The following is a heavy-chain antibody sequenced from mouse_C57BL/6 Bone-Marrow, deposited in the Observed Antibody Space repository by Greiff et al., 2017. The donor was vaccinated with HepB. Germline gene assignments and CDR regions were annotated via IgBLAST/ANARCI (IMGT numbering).Heavy chain of an antibody. CDR3: ARGGQRRPIFDY. CDR1: GYTFTSYW. Sequence: QVQLQQPGAELVRPGTSVKLSCKASGYTFTSYWMHWVKQRPGQGLEWIGVIDPSDSYTNYNQKFKGKATLTVDTSSSTAYMQLSSLTSEDSAGYYSARGGQRRPIFDYWGQGTTLTVSS. V-gene: IGHV1-59*01. J-gene: IGHJ2*01. D-gene: IGHD3-2*02. CDR2: IDPSDSYT.